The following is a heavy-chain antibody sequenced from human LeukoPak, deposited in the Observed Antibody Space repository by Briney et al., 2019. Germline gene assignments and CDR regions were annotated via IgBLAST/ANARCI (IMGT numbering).Heavy chain of an antibody. Sequence: SGGSLRLSCAASGFTFSSYAMHWVRQAPGKGLEWVAVISYDGSNKYYADSVKGRFTISRDNAKNSLYLQMNSLRAEDTAVYYCARDRPSSLWGGQGTLVTVSS. V-gene: IGHV3-30-3*01. CDR3: ARDRPSSLW. CDR2: ISYDGSNK. D-gene: IGHD6-6*01. CDR1: GFTFSSYA. J-gene: IGHJ4*02.